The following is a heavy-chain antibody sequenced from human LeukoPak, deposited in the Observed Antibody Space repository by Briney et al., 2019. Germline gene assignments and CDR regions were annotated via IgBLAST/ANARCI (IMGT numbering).Heavy chain of an antibody. J-gene: IGHJ6*02. V-gene: IGHV1-8*01. CDR1: GYTSTSYD. Sequence: ASVKVSCKASGYTSTSYDINWVRQATGQGLEWMGWMNPNSGNTGYAQKFQGRVTMTRNTSISTAYMELSSLRSEDTAVYYCASSMVRGVTLYYYYGMDVWGQGTTVTVSS. CDR2: MNPNSGNT. D-gene: IGHD3-10*01. CDR3: ASSMVRGVTLYYYYGMDV.